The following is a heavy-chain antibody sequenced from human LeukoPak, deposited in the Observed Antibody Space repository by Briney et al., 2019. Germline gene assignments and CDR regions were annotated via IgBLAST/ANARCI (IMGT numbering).Heavy chain of an antibody. J-gene: IGHJ4*02. CDR2: ISYDGSNK. D-gene: IGHD3-22*01. Sequence: PGGSLRLSCAASGFTFSSYAMHWVRQAPGKGLEWVAVISYDGSNKYYADSVKGRFTISRDNSKNTLYLQMNSLRAEDTAVYYCARDLYYYDSSGYHGFDYWGQRTLVTVSS. CDR3: ARDLYYYDSSGYHGFDY. V-gene: IGHV3-30*04. CDR1: GFTFSSYA.